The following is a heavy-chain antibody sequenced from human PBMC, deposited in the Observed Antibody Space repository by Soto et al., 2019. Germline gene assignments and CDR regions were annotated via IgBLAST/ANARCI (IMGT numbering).Heavy chain of an antibody. J-gene: IGHJ3*02. CDR2: ISSSSSYI. CDR3: ARALGYCSGGSCYSGGVTAFDI. V-gene: IGHV3-21*01. D-gene: IGHD2-15*01. Sequence: GGSLRLSCAASGFTFXSXSMNWVRQAPGKGLEWVSSISSSSSYIYYADSVKGRFTISRDNAKNSLYLQMNSLRAEDTAVYYCARALGYCSGGSCYSGGVTAFDIWGQGTMVTVSS. CDR1: GFTFXSXS.